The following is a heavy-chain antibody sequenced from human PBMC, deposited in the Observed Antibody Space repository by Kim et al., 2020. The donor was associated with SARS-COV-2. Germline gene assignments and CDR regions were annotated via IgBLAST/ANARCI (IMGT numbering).Heavy chain of an antibody. J-gene: IGHJ4*02. CDR3: SSLATGYVWGKFDY. V-gene: IGHV3-74*01. CDR2: ISSDGSST. Sequence: GGSLRLSCAASGFTFSSYWMHWVRQAPGKGPVWVSRISSDGSSTSYADSVKGRFTISRDNAKNTLYLQMNSLRAEDTAVYYCSSLATGYVWGKFDYWGQGTRVTVAS. D-gene: IGHD3-16*01. CDR1: GFTFSSYW.